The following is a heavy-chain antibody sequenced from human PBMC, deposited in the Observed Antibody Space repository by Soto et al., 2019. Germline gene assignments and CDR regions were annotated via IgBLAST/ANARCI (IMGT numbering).Heavy chain of an antibody. V-gene: IGHV3-33*01. Sequence: QVQLVESGGGVVQPGTSLRLSCAASRLTFSIYDMHWVRQAPGKGLEWVALIWSDGSRGFYADSVKGRFTISRDNSKYTVYLQMKSLRPDDTAVYYCAGEPKGGAYDMDVWGQGTTVTVSS. CDR3: AGEPKGGAYDMDV. CDR2: IWSDGSRG. CDR1: RLTFSIYD. J-gene: IGHJ6*02. D-gene: IGHD3-16*01.